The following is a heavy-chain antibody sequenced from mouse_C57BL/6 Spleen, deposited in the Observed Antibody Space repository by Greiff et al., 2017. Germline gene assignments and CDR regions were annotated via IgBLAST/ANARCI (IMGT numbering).Heavy chain of an antibody. CDR2: ISSGVDYI. CDR1: GFTFSSYA. J-gene: IGHJ4*01. D-gene: IGHD2-5*01. V-gene: IGHV5-9-1*02. Sequence: EVHLVESGEGLVKPGGSLKLSCAASGFTFSSYAMSWVRQTPEQSLEWVAYISSGVDYIYYADTVKGRVTISRDNARNTLYLQMSGLKSEDTAMYYCTRDYSNYVGYAMDYWGQGTSVTVSS. CDR3: TRDYSNYVGYAMDY.